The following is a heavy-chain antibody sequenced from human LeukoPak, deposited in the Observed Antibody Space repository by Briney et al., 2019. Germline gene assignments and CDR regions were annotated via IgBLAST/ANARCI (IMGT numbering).Heavy chain of an antibody. J-gene: IGHJ5*02. V-gene: IGHV4-59*01. D-gene: IGHD3-3*01. CDR1: VDSISSFY. CDR2: IYYSGTT. CDR3: VRDAFFGERGPRWFDP. Sequence: PSETLSLPCTVSVDSISSFYWTCIRQSPGKGLEWLGYIYYSGTTNYNHSLNSRITISLDTSKKHFSLTLRSVTEADTAVYYCVRDAFFGERGPRWFDPWGQGILVTVSS.